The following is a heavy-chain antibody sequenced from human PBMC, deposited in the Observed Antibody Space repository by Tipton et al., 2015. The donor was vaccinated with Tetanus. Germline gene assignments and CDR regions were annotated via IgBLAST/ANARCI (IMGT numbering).Heavy chain of an antibody. Sequence: GLVKPSETLSLICTVSRGPISSYYWSWIRQPAGKGLEWIGHISNGNTDYSTSLKSRVTLSVDTSKNQFSLRLTSVTAADTAVYYCARLHLTMMAANYWYFDLWGRGTLVAVSS. D-gene: IGHD3-22*01. J-gene: IGHJ2*01. CDR3: ARLHLTMMAANYWYFDL. CDR2: ISNGNT. CDR1: RGPISSYY. V-gene: IGHV4-4*07.